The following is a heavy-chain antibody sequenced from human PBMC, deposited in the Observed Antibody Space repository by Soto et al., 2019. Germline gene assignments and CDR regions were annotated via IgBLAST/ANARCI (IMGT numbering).Heavy chain of an antibody. CDR2: VSGYNGHT. CDR3: ARLVGPTSSDNWFDP. D-gene: IGHD1-26*01. Sequence: QVKLEQSGAEVKKPGASVKVSCKASGYTLFSYGITWVRQAPGQGLEWMGWVSGYNGHTNYAQKFQGRVTMTRDISTTTAYMELRNLRSDDTAVYYCARLVGPTSSDNWFDPWGQGTLVTISS. V-gene: IGHV1-18*01. J-gene: IGHJ5*02. CDR1: GYTLFSYG.